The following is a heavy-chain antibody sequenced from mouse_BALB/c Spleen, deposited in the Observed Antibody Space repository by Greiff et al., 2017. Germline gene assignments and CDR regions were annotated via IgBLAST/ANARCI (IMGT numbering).Heavy chain of an antibody. J-gene: IGHJ4*01. CDR3: AREAMDY. V-gene: IGHV1S81*02. Sequence: QVQLQQSGAELVEPGASVKLSCKASGYTLTSYYMYWVKQRPGQGLEWIGEINPSNGGTNFNEKFKSKATMTVDKSSSTAYMQLSSLTSEDSAVYYCAREAMDYWGQGTSVTVSS. CDR1: GYTLTSYY. CDR2: INPSNGGT.